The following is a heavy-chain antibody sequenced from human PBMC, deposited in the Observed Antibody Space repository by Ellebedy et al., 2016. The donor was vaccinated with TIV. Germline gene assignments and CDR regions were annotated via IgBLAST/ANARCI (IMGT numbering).Heavy chain of an antibody. CDR1: GFTFSRYD. CDR2: IGTAGDT. V-gene: IGHV3-13*01. D-gene: IGHD4-23*01. CDR3: GILSRWSVSF. J-gene: IGHJ4*02. Sequence: GESLKISCAASGFTFSRYDMHWVRQATGKGLEWVSAIGTAGDTYYPGSVKGRFTISRDNAKNSLYLQMNSLRAEDTAVFYCGILSRWSVSFWGQGTLVTVSS.